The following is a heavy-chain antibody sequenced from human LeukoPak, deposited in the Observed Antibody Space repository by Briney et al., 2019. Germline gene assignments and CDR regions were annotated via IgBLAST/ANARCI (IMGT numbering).Heavy chain of an antibody. CDR1: GFTYTNYW. CDR2: IKQDGSER. CDR3: ARGSMHVYHLYTDY. Sequence: GGSLRLSCAASGFTYTNYWVSWFRQAPGQGLEWVASIKQDGSERYYVDSVKGGFTISRDNAKNSLFLQLSSLRVEDTAVYYCARGSMHVYHLYTDYWGQGTLVTVSS. J-gene: IGHJ4*02. D-gene: IGHD3-16*01. V-gene: IGHV3-7*01.